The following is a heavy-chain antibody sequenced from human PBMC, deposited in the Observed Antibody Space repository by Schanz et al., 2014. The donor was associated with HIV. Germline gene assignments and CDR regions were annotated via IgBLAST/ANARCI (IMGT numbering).Heavy chain of an antibody. V-gene: IGHV3-23*04. J-gene: IGHJ4*02. Sequence: LQLVESGGGVVQPGRSQRLSCAASGFTFRRHGMHWVRQAPGQGLEWVSTISDSGGNTYYADSVKGRFTISRDNSKNTVYLQINSLRAEDTAMYYCAKDLPQPWFTYWGQGTLVTVSS. CDR1: GFTFRRHG. CDR3: AKDLPQPWFTY. D-gene: IGHD5-18*01. CDR2: ISDSGGNT.